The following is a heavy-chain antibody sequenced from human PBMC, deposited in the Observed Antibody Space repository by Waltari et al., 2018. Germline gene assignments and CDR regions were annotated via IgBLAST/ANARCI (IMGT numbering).Heavy chain of an antibody. CDR1: GSTFTSYA. CDR2: INAGNGNT. V-gene: IGHV1-3*01. CDR3: ARDRGYGDYTDDGMDV. J-gene: IGHJ6*02. Sequence: QVQLVQSGAEVKKPGASVKVSCKASGSTFTSYAMPWVRQVPGQRLEWMGWINAGNGNTKYSQKFQGRVTITRDTSASTAYMELSSLRSEDTAVYDCARDRGYGDYTDDGMDVWGQGTTVTVSS. D-gene: IGHD4-17*01.